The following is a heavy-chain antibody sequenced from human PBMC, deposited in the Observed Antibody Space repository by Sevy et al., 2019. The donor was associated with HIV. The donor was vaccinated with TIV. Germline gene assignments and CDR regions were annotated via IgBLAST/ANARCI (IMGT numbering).Heavy chain of an antibody. CDR3: ATEGPTFGGVIVSRRFDP. CDR2: FDPEDGET. J-gene: IGHJ5*02. D-gene: IGHD3-16*02. Sequence: ASVKVSCKVSGYTLTELSMHWVRQAPGKGLEWMGGFDPEDGETIYAQKFQGRVTITEDTSTDTAYMELSSLRSEDTAVYYCATEGPTFGGVIVSRRFDPWGQGTLVTVSS. V-gene: IGHV1-24*01. CDR1: GYTLTELS.